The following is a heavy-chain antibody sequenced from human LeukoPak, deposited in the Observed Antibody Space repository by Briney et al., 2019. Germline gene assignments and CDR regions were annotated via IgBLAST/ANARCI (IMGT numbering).Heavy chain of an antibody. CDR1: GFTFSIYA. Sequence: GGSLRLSCAASGFTFSIYAMSWVRQAPGKGLEWVSSITSSGETTYYAGSVKGQFTISRDNSKNTVYPQMNSLRAEDTAVYYCARDRPNYYGANGHYYRRDGDYWGQGTLVTVSS. V-gene: IGHV3-23*01. CDR3: ARDRPNYYGANGHYYRRDGDY. CDR2: ITSSGETT. D-gene: IGHD3-22*01. J-gene: IGHJ4*02.